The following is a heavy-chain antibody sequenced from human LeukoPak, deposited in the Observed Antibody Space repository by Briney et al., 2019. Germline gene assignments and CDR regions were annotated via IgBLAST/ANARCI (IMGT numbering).Heavy chain of an antibody. CDR1: GFTFGSFD. CDR3: GKTTAGYSSGQKPAWPVDY. Sequence: GGSLRLSCDASGFTFGSFDMYWVRQAPGKGLDGIAGIFGSGGSPHYADSVKGRFTISRDNSKNTVYLQINSLRGEDTAVYYCGKTTAGYSSGQKPAWPVDYWGQGTLVTVSS. D-gene: IGHD5-18*01. CDR2: IFGSGGSP. V-gene: IGHV3-23*01. J-gene: IGHJ4*02.